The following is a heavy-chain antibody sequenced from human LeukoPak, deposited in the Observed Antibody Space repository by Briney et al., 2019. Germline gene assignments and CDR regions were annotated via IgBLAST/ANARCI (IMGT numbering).Heavy chain of an antibody. CDR3: AKDYSVGGSGSYSWFDP. CDR1: GFTFSSYA. Sequence: GGSLRLSCAASGFTFSSYAMGWVRQAPGKGLEWLSVISGDGTSTYYADSMKGRFTISRDNSKNTLYLQVNSLRADDTAVYYCAKDYSVGGSGSYSWFDPWGQGTLVTVSS. D-gene: IGHD3-10*01. J-gene: IGHJ5*02. V-gene: IGHV3-23*01. CDR2: ISGDGTST.